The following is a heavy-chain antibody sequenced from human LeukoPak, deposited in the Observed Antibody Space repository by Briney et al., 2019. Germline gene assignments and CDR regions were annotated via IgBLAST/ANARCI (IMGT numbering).Heavy chain of an antibody. J-gene: IGHJ4*02. D-gene: IGHD5-12*01. CDR2: IDPSSTYI. CDR3: AALHGYSGYESIDN. Sequence: GGSLRLSCAASGFTFRSYSMNWVRQAPGKGLEWVSAIDPSSTYIYYADSVKGRFTISRDNAENTLYLQMNSLRVEDTAVYYCAALHGYSGYESIDNWGQGTLVTVSS. CDR1: GFTFRSYS. V-gene: IGHV3-21*01.